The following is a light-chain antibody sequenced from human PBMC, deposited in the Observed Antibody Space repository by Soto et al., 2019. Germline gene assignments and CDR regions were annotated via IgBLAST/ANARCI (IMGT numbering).Light chain of an antibody. CDR2: QDS. Sequence: SYELTQPPSVSVSPGQTASITCSGDKLGDKYACWYQQKPGQSPVLVIYQDSKRHSGIPARFSGSNAGNTATLTISGTQAMDEADYYCQAWDSSTAIFGGGTKVTVL. V-gene: IGLV3-1*01. J-gene: IGLJ2*01. CDR1: KLGDKY. CDR3: QAWDSSTAI.